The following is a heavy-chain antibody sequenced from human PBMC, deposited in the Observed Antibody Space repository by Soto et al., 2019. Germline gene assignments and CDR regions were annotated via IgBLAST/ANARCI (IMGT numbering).Heavy chain of an antibody. CDR2: FDLEDGET. CDR1: GYTLTELS. J-gene: IGHJ6*02. CDR3: ATASWVGTTDPYYFGLDV. Sequence: QVQLVQSGAEVKKPGASVKVSCKVSGYTLTELSMHWVRQAPGKGLEWMGGFDLEDGETIYAQKFQGRVTMTEDTSTDTAYMELSSLRSDDTAVYSCATASWVGTTDPYYFGLDVWGQGTTVTVSS. D-gene: IGHD1-26*01. V-gene: IGHV1-24*01.